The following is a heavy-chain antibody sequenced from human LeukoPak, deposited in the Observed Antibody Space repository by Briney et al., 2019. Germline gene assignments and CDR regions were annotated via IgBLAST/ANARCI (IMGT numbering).Heavy chain of an antibody. Sequence: SETLSLTCTVSGGSISSYYWSWIRQPPGKGLEWIGYIYYSGSTNYNPSLKSRVTISVDTSKNQFSLKLSSVTAADTAAYYCARTSSRPWDYWGQGTLVTVSS. CDR3: ARTSSRPWDY. D-gene: IGHD6-13*01. V-gene: IGHV4-59*01. CDR2: IYYSGST. J-gene: IGHJ4*02. CDR1: GGSISSYY.